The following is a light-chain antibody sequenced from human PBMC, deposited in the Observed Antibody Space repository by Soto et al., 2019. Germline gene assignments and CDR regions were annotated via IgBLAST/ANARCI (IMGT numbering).Light chain of an antibody. J-gene: IGKJ4*01. CDR2: AAS. V-gene: IGKV1-39*01. CDR1: QSISSY. CDR3: QQSYSTLPLT. Sequence: DIQMTQSPSSLSASVGDRVTITCRASQSISSYLNWYQQKPGKAPKLLIYAASSLQSGVPSRFNGSGSGTDLTRTISSRQPEDFATYYCQQSYSTLPLTFGGGTKVEIK.